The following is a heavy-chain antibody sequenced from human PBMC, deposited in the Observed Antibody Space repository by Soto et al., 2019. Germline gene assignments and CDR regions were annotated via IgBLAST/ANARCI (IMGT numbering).Heavy chain of an antibody. CDR3: ARDGHRYGDYDYYYFDY. D-gene: IGHD4-17*01. V-gene: IGHV3-21*01. CDR2: ISSSSSYI. J-gene: IGHJ4*02. CDR1: GFTFSSYS. Sequence: EVQLVESGGGLVKPGGSLRLSCAASGFTFSSYSMNWVRQAPGKGLEWVSSISSSSSYIYYADSVKGRFTISSDNAKNSLYLQMNSLRAEDTAVYYCARDGHRYGDYDYYYFDYWGQGTLVTVSS.